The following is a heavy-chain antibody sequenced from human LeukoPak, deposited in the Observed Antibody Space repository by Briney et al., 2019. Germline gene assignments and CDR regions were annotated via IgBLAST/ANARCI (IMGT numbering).Heavy chain of an antibody. CDR2: ISGSGGST. D-gene: IGHD3-22*01. CDR1: GFSFSSYA. J-gene: IGHJ6*02. CDR3: AKDPYYYDSSGYGYGMDV. Sequence: GSLRLSCAASGFSFSSYAMAWVRQAPGKGLEWVSTISGSGGSTHYADSVKGRFIISRDNSKNTLYLQMNSLRAEDTAVYYCAKDPYYYDSSGYGYGMDVWGQGTTVTVSS. V-gene: IGHV3-23*01.